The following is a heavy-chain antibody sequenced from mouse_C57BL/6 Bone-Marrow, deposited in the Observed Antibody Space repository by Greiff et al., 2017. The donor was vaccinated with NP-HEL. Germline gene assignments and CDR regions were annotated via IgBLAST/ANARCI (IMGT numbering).Heavy chain of an antibody. CDR3: ARGGYSLFAY. Sequence: VKLMESGPELVKPGASVKIPCKASGYTFTDYNMDWVKQSHGKSLEWIGDINPNNGGTIYNQKFKGKATLTVDKSSSTAYMELRSLTSEDTAVYYCARGGYSLFAYWGQGTLVTVSA. CDR2: INPNNGGT. J-gene: IGHJ3*01. V-gene: IGHV1-18*01. CDR1: GYTFTDYN. D-gene: IGHD2-3*01.